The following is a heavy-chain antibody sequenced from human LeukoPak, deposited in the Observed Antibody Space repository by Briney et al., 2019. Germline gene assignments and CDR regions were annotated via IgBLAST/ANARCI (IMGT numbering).Heavy chain of an antibody. CDR3: ARGGPKRGYSYGYGPTTFDY. V-gene: IGHV1-8*01. Sequence: ASVKVSCKASGYTFTSYDINWVRQATGQGLEWMGWMNPNSGNTGYAQKFQGTVTMTRNTSISTAYMELSSLRSEDTAVYYCARGGPKRGYSYGYGPTTFDYWGQGTLVTVSS. CDR1: GYTFTSYD. D-gene: IGHD5-18*01. J-gene: IGHJ4*02. CDR2: MNPNSGNT.